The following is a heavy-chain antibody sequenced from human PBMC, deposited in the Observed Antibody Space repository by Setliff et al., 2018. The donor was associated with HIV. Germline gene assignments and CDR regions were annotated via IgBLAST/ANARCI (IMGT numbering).Heavy chain of an antibody. V-gene: IGHV1-58*02. CDR3: AASKYYYDSSGSADDAFDI. J-gene: IGHJ3*02. CDR2: IVVGSGNT. D-gene: IGHD3-22*01. CDR1: GFTSTSSA. Sequence: ASVKVSCKASGFTSTSSAMQWVRQARGQRLEWIGWIVVGSGNTNYAQKFQERVTITRDMSTSTAYMELSSLRSEDTAVYYCAASKYYYDSSGSADDAFDIWGQGTMVTVSS.